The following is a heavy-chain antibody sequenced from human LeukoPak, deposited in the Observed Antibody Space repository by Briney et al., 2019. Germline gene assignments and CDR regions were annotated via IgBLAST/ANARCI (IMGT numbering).Heavy chain of an antibody. CDR1: GFTFSSYS. Sequence: GGSLRLSCEASGFTFSSYSMHWVRQAPGKGLVWVSHINSVGSATNYADSVKGRFTISRDNAKNTLFLQLNSLSAEDTAVYFCVRDFGSTFDFWGQRTLVTVSS. D-gene: IGHD1-14*01. CDR2: INSVGSAT. V-gene: IGHV3-74*01. J-gene: IGHJ4*02. CDR3: VRDFGSTFDF.